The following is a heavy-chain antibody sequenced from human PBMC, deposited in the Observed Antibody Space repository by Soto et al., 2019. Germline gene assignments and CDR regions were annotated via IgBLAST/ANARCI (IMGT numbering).Heavy chain of an antibody. CDR2: ISYDGINK. Sequence: GGSLRLSCAASGFTFSSYAMHWVRQAPGKGLEWVAVISYDGINKYYADSVKGRFTISRDNSKNTLYLQMNSLRAEDTAVYYCARVPSSSGRAHFDYWGQGTLVTVSS. CDR3: ARVPSSSGRAHFDY. V-gene: IGHV3-30-3*01. D-gene: IGHD2-15*01. J-gene: IGHJ4*02. CDR1: GFTFSSYA.